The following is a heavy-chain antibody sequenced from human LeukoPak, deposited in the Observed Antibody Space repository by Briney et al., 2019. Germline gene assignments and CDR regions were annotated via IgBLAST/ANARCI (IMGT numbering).Heavy chain of an antibody. CDR2: ISYDGSNK. V-gene: IGHV3-30*18. D-gene: IGHD3-9*01. Sequence: GGSLRLSCAASGFTFSSYGMHWVRQAPGKGLEWVAVISYDGSNKYYADSVKGRFTIFRDNSKNTLYLQMSSLRAEDTAVYYCAKAGFDGADVWGQGTTVTVSS. CDR1: GFTFSSYG. CDR3: AKAGFDGADV. J-gene: IGHJ6*02.